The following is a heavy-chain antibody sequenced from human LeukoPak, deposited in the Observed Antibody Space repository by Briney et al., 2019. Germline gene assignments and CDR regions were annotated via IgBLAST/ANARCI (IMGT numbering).Heavy chain of an antibody. Sequence: PSETLSLTRTVSGGSISSYYWSWIRQPPGKGLEWTGYIYYGGSTNYNPSLKSRVTISVDTSKNQFSLKLSSVTAADTAVYYCARHILGDTDSAFDYWGQGTLVTVSS. J-gene: IGHJ4*02. CDR3: ARHILGDTDSAFDY. CDR2: IYYGGST. CDR1: GGSISSYY. D-gene: IGHD3-10*02. V-gene: IGHV4-59*08.